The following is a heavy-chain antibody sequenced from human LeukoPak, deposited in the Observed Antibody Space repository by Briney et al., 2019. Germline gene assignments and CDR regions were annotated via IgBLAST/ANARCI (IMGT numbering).Heavy chain of an antibody. J-gene: IGHJ3*02. CDR1: GGSISSGGYY. CDR3: ARDDSSGYYYAFDI. V-gene: IGHV4-31*03. CDR2: IYYSGST. Sequence: SETLSLTCTVSGGSISSGGYYWRWIRQHPGKGLEGIGYIYYSGSTYYNPSLKSRVAISVDTSKNQFSLKLSSVTAADTAVYYCARDDSSGYYYAFDIWGQGTMVTVSS. D-gene: IGHD3-22*01.